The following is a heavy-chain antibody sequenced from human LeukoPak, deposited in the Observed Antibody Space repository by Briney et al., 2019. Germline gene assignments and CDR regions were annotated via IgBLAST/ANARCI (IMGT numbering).Heavy chain of an antibody. CDR3: ATGLGYYYDY. J-gene: IGHJ4*02. CDR1: ELTFTKYS. V-gene: IGHV3-74*01. CDR2: ITDDGSRT. D-gene: IGHD3-16*01. Sequence: GGSLRLSCAASELTFTKYSMHWVRQAPGKGLVWVSRITDDGSRTTYADSVRGRFTISRDNAKNTVYLQMNSLRPEDAAVYYCATGLGYYYDYWGQGTLVTVSP.